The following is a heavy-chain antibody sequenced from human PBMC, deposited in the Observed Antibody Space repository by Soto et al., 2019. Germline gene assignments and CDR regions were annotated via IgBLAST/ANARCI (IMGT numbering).Heavy chain of an antibody. J-gene: IGHJ4*02. CDR2: ISGSGGST. Sequence: PGGSLRLSCAASGFTFSSYAMSWVHQAPGKGLDWVSAISGSGGSTYYADSVKGRFTISRDNSKNTLYLQMNSLRAEDTAVYYCAKTIVVVPAATTVTYYFDYWGQGTLVTVSS. CDR3: AKTIVVVPAATTVTYYFDY. D-gene: IGHD2-2*01. CDR1: GFTFSSYA. V-gene: IGHV3-23*01.